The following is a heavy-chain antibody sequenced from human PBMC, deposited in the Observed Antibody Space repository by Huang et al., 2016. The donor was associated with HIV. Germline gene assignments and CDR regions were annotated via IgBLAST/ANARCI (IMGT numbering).Heavy chain of an antibody. J-gene: IGHJ4*03. V-gene: IGHV1-69*10. D-gene: IGHD3-16*01. CDR3: AREGQNWLGKPFGALAF. CDR2: IIPRFGLT. Sequence: QAQLVQSGAAVMKPGSSVRVSCKASGVSFSDYAFSWVRRAPGQGLDWMGGIIPRFGLTTYAPRLQGRVTISADKSSNTVYLELTSLRSGDTAVYYCAREGQNWLGKPFGALAFWGQGTEVIVSS. CDR1: GVSFSDYA.